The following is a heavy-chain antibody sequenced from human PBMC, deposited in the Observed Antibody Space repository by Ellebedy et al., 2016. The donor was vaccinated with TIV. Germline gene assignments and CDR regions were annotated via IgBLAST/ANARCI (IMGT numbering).Heavy chain of an antibody. CDR1: GGSISSSSYY. CDR2: IYYSGST. J-gene: IGHJ6*01. V-gene: IGHV4-39*01. CDR3: ASGEAYYGMDV. Sequence: GSLRLSCTVSGGSISSSSYYWSWIRQPPGKGLEWIGYIYYSGSTYYNPSLKSRVTISVDTSKNQFSLKLSSVTAADTAVYYCASGEAYYGMDVWGQGTTVTVSS. D-gene: IGHD3-3*01.